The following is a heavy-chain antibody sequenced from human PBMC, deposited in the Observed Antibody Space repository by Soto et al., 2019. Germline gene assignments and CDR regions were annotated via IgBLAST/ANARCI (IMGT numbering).Heavy chain of an antibody. Sequence: EVQLLESGGGLVQPGGSLRLSCAASGFTFSSYAMSWVRQAPGKGLEWVSAISGSGGSTYYADSVKGRFTISRDNSKNSLYLKMNSLRAEDSAGYYCAKASGWFGEFDYWGQGTLVTVSS. V-gene: IGHV3-23*01. CDR2: ISGSGGST. CDR3: AKASGWFGEFDY. CDR1: GFTFSSYA. J-gene: IGHJ4*02. D-gene: IGHD3-10*01.